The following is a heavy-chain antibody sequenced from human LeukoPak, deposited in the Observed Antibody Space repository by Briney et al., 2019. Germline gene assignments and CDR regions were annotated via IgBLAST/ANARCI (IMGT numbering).Heavy chain of an antibody. CDR3: ARDPRTVRI. CDR2: ISGGSSFT. V-gene: IGHV3-21*01. CDR1: GFSFSSFS. D-gene: IGHD1-1*01. J-gene: IGHJ4*02. Sequence: GGSLRLSCAASGFSFSSFSMNWVRQAPGKGLEWVSYISGGSSFTYYVDSVKGRFTISRDNAKNLLYLQMDSLRVEDTAIYYCARDPRTVRIWGQGTLVTVSS.